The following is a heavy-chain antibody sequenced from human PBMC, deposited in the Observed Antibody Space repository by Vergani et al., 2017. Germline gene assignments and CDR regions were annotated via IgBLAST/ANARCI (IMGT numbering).Heavy chain of an antibody. Sequence: QVQLQESGPGLVKPSETLSLTCTVSGGSISSYYWSWIRQPPGKGLEWIGYIYYSGGTNYNPTLKSRVTISVDTSKNQFSLKLSSVTAADTAVYYCARYSLGSGSHYYYGMDVWGQGTTVTVSS. J-gene: IGHJ6*02. CDR3: ARYSLGSGSHYYYGMDV. D-gene: IGHD3-22*01. V-gene: IGHV4-59*01. CDR1: GGSISSYY. CDR2: IYYSGGT.